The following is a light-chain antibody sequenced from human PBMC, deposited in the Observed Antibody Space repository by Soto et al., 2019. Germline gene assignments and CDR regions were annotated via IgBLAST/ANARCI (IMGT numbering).Light chain of an antibody. CDR3: SSYTSITTFYV. CDR2: DVT. Sequence: SALTQPASVSGSPGQSITIPCTGTSSDVGGHNFVSWYQHHPGKAPKLMIYDVTNRPSGVSDRFSGSKSGNTASLTISGLQAEDEADYFCSSYTSITTFYVFGTGTKVTVL. J-gene: IGLJ1*01. V-gene: IGLV2-14*03. CDR1: SSDVGGHNF.